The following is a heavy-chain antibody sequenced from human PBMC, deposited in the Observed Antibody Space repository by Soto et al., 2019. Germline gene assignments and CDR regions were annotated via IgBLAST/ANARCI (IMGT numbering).Heavy chain of an antibody. CDR3: ARGSYCTNGVCRDAFDI. CDR1: GYTFTSYD. D-gene: IGHD2-8*01. V-gene: IGHV1-8*01. J-gene: IGHJ3*02. Sequence: SVKVSCKASGYTFTSYDINWVRQATGQGLEWMGWMNPNSGNTGYAQKFQGRVTMTRNTSISTAYMELSSLRSEDTAVYYCARGSYCTNGVCRDAFDIWGQGTMVTVSS. CDR2: MNPNSGNT.